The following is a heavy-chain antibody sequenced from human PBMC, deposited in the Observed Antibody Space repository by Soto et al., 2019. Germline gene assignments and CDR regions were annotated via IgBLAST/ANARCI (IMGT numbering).Heavy chain of an antibody. CDR2: IIPIFGTA. Sequence: ASVKVSCKASGGTFSSYAISWVRQAPGKGLEWIGGIIPIFGTANYAQKFQGRVTITADESTSTAYMELSSLRSEDTAVYYCARDRDPHYYDSSGYPTRYYYYGMDVWGQGTTVTVSS. J-gene: IGHJ6*02. V-gene: IGHV1-69*13. CDR1: GGTFSSYA. D-gene: IGHD3-22*01. CDR3: ARDRDPHYYDSSGYPTRYYYYGMDV.